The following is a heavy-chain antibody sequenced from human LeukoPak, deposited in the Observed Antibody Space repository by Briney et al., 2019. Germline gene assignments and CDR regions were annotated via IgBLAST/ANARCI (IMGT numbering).Heavy chain of an antibody. CDR3: AKGLGYCSGGSCY. V-gene: IGHV3-30*02. CDR1: GFTFSSSG. Sequence: PGGSLRLSCAASGFTFSSSGMHWVRQAPGKGLEWVAFIRFDGSNKDYADPVKGRFTISRDNSRNTLYLQMNSLRAEDTAVYYCAKGLGYCSGGSCYWGQGTLVTVSS. CDR2: IRFDGSNK. J-gene: IGHJ4*02. D-gene: IGHD2-15*01.